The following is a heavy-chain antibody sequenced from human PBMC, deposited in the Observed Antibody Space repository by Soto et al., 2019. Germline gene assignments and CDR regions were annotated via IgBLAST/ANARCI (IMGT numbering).Heavy chain of an antibody. J-gene: IGHJ6*02. CDR3: AKGKATLVRYYGMDV. D-gene: IGHD2-15*01. CDR2: ISGSGGST. Sequence: EVQLLESGGGLVQPGGSLRLSCAASGFTFSSYAMSWVRQAPGKGLEWVAAISGSGGSTYYADSVKRRFTVSRENSKNPLYLQMNSLGAEDTAVYYGAKGKATLVRYYGMDVWGQGTTVTVSS. CDR1: GFTFSSYA. V-gene: IGHV3-23*01.